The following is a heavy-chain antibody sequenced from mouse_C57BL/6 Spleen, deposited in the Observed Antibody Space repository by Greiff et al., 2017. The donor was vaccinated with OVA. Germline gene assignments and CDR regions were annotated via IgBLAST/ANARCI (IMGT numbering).Heavy chain of an antibody. CDR1: GYTFTSYW. J-gene: IGHJ2*01. V-gene: IGHV1-52*01. Sequence: QVQLQQPGAELVRPGSSVKLSCKASGYTFTSYWMHWVKQRPIQGLEWIGNIDPSDSETHYNQKFKDKATLTVDKSSSTAYMQLSSLTSEDSAVYYCARGKRVTAYYFDYWGQGTTLTVSS. CDR3: ARGKRVTAYYFDY. D-gene: IGHD2-2*01. CDR2: IDPSDSET.